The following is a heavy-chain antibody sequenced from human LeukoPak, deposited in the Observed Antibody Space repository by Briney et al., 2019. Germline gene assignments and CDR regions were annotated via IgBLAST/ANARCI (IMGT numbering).Heavy chain of an antibody. D-gene: IGHD5-18*01. CDR2: IYYSGSP. V-gene: IGHV4-59*08. CDR1: GDSISSYY. J-gene: IGHJ5*02. Sequence: SETLSLTCTVSGDSISSYYWSWIRQPPGKGLEWIGYIYYSGSPNYNPSLKNRVTISVDTSKNQFSLKLNSVTAADTAVYYCARHMVDRHMVNSLGWFAPWGEGTLVTVS. CDR3: ARHMVDRHMVNSLGWFAP.